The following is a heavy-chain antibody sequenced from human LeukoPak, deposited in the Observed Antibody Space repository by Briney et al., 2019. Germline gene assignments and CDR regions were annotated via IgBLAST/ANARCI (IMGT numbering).Heavy chain of an antibody. CDR2: IYHSGST. CDR3: ASQLGITTSPLDP. J-gene: IGHJ5*02. Sequence: PSETLSLTCAVSGGSISSGGYSWSWIRQPPGKGLEWIGYIYHSGSTYYNPSLKSRVTISVDRSKNQFSLKLSSVTAADTAVYYCASQLGITTSPLDPWGQGTLVTVSS. CDR1: GGSISSGGYS. D-gene: IGHD3-3*01. V-gene: IGHV4-30-2*01.